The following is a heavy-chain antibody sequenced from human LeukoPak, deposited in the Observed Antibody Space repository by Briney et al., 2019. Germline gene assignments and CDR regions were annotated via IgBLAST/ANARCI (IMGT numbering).Heavy chain of an antibody. CDR1: GFTFSSYS. Sequence: GGSLRLSCAASGFTFSSYSMNWVRQAPGKGLEWVSSISSSSSYIYYADSVKGRFTISRDNAKSSLYLQMNSLRAEDTAVYYCARSPPIQLWLPGYFDYWGQGTLVTVSS. V-gene: IGHV3-21*01. J-gene: IGHJ4*02. D-gene: IGHD5-18*01. CDR2: ISSSSSYI. CDR3: ARSPPIQLWLPGYFDY.